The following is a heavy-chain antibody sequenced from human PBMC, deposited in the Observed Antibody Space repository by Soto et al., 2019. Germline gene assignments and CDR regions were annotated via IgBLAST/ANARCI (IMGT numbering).Heavy chain of an antibody. CDR3: AKAGRAWIQLWDYFDY. CDR1: GITFRNYA. J-gene: IGHJ4*02. D-gene: IGHD5-18*01. Sequence: GGSLRLSCAASGITFRNYAMSWVRQAPGKGLEWVSSISGVGGDTYYADSVKGRFIISRDNSKNTLYMQMSSLRVEDTALYYCAKAGRAWIQLWDYFDYWGQGTQVTVSS. V-gene: IGHV3-23*01. CDR2: ISGVGGDT.